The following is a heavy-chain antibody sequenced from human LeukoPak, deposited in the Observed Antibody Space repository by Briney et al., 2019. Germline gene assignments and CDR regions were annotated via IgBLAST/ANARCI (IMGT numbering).Heavy chain of an antibody. CDR2: ISGSGGGT. CDR3: AKETAVAGTYGMDV. D-gene: IGHD6-19*01. J-gene: IGHJ6*02. V-gene: IGHV3-23*01. Sequence: GGSLRLSCAASGFTFSSYAMSWVRQAPGKGLEWVSAISGSGGGTYYADSVKGRFTISRDNSKNTPYLQMNSLRAEDTAVYYCAKETAVAGTYGMDVWGQGTTVTVSS. CDR1: GFTFSSYA.